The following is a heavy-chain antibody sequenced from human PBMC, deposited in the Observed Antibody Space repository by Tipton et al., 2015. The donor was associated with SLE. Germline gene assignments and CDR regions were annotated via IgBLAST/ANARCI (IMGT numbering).Heavy chain of an antibody. CDR3: ARDYSYYDSSGPGEFDY. CDR2: IYYSGST. CDR1: GGSVSSGSYY. D-gene: IGHD3-22*01. J-gene: IGHJ4*02. Sequence: TLSLTCTVSGGSVSSGSYYWSWIRQPPGKGLEWIGYIYYSGSTNYNPSLKSRVTISVDTSKNQFSLKLSSVTAADTAVYYCARDYSYYDSSGPGEFDYWGQGTLVTVSS. V-gene: IGHV4-61*01.